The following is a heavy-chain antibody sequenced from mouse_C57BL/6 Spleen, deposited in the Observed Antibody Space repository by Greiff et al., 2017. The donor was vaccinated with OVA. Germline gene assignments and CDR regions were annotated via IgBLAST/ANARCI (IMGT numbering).Heavy chain of an antibody. CDR3: ARTDYERLAY. D-gene: IGHD2-4*01. Sequence: VQLQQSGPELVKPGASVKISCKASGYSFTGYYMNWVKQSPEKSLEWIGEINPSTGGTTYNQKFKAKATLTVDKSSSTAYMQLKSLTSEDSAVYYCARTDYERLAYWGQGTLVTVSA. CDR2: INPSTGGT. V-gene: IGHV1-42*01. CDR1: GYSFTGYY. J-gene: IGHJ3*01.